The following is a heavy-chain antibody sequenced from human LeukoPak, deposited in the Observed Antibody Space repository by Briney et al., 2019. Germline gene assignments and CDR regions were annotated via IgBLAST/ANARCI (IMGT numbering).Heavy chain of an antibody. Sequence: ASVKVSCKASGYSFTSYGISWVRQAPGQGLEWMGWISAYNGNTNYAQKLQGRVTMTTDTFTSTAYMELRSLRSDDTAVYYCARGVMIVVGLGYNWFDPWGQGTLVTVSS. CDR2: ISAYNGNT. D-gene: IGHD3-22*01. CDR3: ARGVMIVVGLGYNWFDP. V-gene: IGHV1-18*01. J-gene: IGHJ5*02. CDR1: GYSFTSYG.